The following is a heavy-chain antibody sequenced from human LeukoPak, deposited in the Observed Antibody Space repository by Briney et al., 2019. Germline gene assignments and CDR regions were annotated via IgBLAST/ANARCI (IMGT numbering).Heavy chain of an antibody. J-gene: IGHJ5*02. CDR2: ISYDGSEK. CDR3: AKVGQWGGYNWFDP. Sequence: PGGSLRLSCAASGFTFSSYAMHWVRQAPGMGLECVALISYDGSEKHYADSVKGRFTISRDNSKNTLYLQMNSLRAEDTAVYYCAKVGQWGGYNWFDPWGQGTLVTVSS. V-gene: IGHV3-30*04. D-gene: IGHD6-19*01. CDR1: GFTFSSYA.